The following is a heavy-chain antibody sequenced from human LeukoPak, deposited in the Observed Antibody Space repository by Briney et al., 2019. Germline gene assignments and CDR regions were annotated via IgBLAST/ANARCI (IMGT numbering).Heavy chain of an antibody. Sequence: GGSLRLSCAASGFTFSSYSMTWVRQAPGKGLEWVASISSSSSYIYYADSVKGRFTISRDNAKNSLYLQMNSLRAEDTAVYYCARDRELNYGDYGSFDIWGQGTMVTVSS. CDR2: ISSSSSYI. J-gene: IGHJ3*02. D-gene: IGHD4-17*01. CDR1: GFTFSSYS. V-gene: IGHV3-21*01. CDR3: ARDRELNYGDYGSFDI.